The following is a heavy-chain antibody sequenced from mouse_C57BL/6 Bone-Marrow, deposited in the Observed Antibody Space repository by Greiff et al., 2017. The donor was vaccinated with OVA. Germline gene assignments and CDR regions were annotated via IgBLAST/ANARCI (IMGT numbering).Heavy chain of an antibody. CDR2: INPGSGGT. CDR1: GYAFTNYL. V-gene: IGHV1-54*01. CDR3: ADWYFDV. J-gene: IGHJ1*03. Sequence: VQLQQSGAELVRPGTSVKVSCKASGYAFTNYLIEWVKQRPGQGLEWIGVINPGSGGTNYNEKFKGKATLTAEKSSSTAYMQLSSLTSEDSAVYFCADWYFDVWGTGTTVTVSS.